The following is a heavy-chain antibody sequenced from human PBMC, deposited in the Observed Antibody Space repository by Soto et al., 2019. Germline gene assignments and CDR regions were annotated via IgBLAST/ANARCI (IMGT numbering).Heavy chain of an antibody. Sequence: SVQVSRKASGGTFSSYTISWVRQAPAQGLKWMGRIIPILGIANYAQKFQGRVTITANKSTSTAHMELSRLRSGDPAVDFLAGQWELEQRDKGDGCYGMDFWGQGTTVTVSS. CDR1: GGTFSSYT. D-gene: IGHD1-1*01. CDR3: AGQWELEQRDKGDGCYGMDF. J-gene: IGHJ6*02. CDR2: IIPILGIA. V-gene: IGHV1-69*02.